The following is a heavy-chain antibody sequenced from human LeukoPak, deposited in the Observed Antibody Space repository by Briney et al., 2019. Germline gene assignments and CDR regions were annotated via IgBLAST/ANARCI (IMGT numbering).Heavy chain of an antibody. D-gene: IGHD2-8*01. Sequence: SVKVSCKASGGTFSSYAISWVRQAPGQGLEWMGGIIPIFGTANYAQKFQGRVTITTDESTSTAYMELSSLRSEDTAVYYCARGGGYCTNGVCYPNWFDPWGQGTLVTVSS. CDR1: GGTFSSYA. CDR2: IIPIFGTA. V-gene: IGHV1-69*05. CDR3: ARGGGYCTNGVCYPNWFDP. J-gene: IGHJ5*02.